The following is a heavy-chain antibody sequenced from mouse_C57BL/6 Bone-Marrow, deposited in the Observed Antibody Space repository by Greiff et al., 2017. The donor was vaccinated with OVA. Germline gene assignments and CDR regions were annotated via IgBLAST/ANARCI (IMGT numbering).Heavy chain of an antibody. CDR2: IDPSDSDT. J-gene: IGHJ3*01. Sequence: VQLQQPGAELVMPGASVKLSCKASGYTFTSYWMHWVKQRPGQGLEWIGAIDPSDSDTTYNQKFKGKSTLTVDKSSSTAYMQLSSLTSENAAVYYGASSDYDFWIAYWGRGTLVTVSA. V-gene: IGHV1-69*01. CDR3: ASSDYDFWIAY. D-gene: IGHD2-4*01. CDR1: GYTFTSYW.